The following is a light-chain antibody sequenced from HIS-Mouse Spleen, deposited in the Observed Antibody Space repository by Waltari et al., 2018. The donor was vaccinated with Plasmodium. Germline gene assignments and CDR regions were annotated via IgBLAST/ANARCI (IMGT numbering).Light chain of an antibody. CDR2: EDS. J-gene: IGLJ3*02. V-gene: IGLV3-10*01. Sequence: SYDLTQPPSVPVSPGQTARITCAGDALPKKYAYGYQQKSGQAPVLVIYEDSKRPSGIPERFSGSSSGTMATLTISGAQVEDEADYYCYSTDSSGNHRVFGGGTKLTVL. CDR1: ALPKKY. CDR3: YSTDSSGNHRV.